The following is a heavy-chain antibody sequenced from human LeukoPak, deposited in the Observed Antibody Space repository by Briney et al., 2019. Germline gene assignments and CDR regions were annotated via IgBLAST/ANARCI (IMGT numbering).Heavy chain of an antibody. Sequence: SGGSLRLSCAASGFTFDDYAMHWVRQAPGKGLEWVSGISWNSGSIGYADSVKGRFTISRDNAKNSLYLQMKSLRAEDTALYYCAKDYGSGSPYWYFDLWGRGTLVTVSS. CDR2: ISWNSGSI. CDR3: AKDYGSGSPYWYFDL. CDR1: GFTFDDYA. J-gene: IGHJ2*01. V-gene: IGHV3-9*01. D-gene: IGHD3-10*01.